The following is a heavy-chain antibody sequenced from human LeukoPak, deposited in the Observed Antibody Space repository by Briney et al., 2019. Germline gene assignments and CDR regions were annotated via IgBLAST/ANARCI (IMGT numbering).Heavy chain of an antibody. J-gene: IGHJ4*02. CDR1: GFTPSSYA. Sequence: GGSVRLFCAASGFTPSSYAVSWVRRATGKCLEWVSAISGSGGSTCYADSVKGRFTISRDNSKNTLYLQMNSLRAEDTAVYYCANQYYYGSGSYRSPYYFDYWGQGTLVTVSS. V-gene: IGHV3-23*01. D-gene: IGHD3-10*01. CDR2: ISGSGGST. CDR3: ANQYYYGSGSYRSPYYFDY.